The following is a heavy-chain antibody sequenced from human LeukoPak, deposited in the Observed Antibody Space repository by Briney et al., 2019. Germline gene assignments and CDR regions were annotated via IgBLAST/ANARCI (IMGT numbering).Heavy chain of an antibody. CDR2: ISSSSSYI. Sequence: GGSLRLSCAASGFTFSSYSMNWVRQAPGKGLEWVSSISSSSSYIYHADSVKGRFTISRDNAKNSLYLQMNSLRAEDTAVYYCARGGVVVAAPDYWGQGTLVTVSS. J-gene: IGHJ4*02. CDR1: GFTFSSYS. CDR3: ARGGVVVAAPDY. D-gene: IGHD2-15*01. V-gene: IGHV3-21*01.